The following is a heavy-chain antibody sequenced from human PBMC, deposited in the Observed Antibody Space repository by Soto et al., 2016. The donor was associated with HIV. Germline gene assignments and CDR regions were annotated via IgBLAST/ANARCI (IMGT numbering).Heavy chain of an antibody. D-gene: IGHD6-13*01. CDR1: GFTFSSYS. CDR2: ISSSSSYI. Sequence: EVQLVESGGGLVKPGGSLRLSCAASGFTFSSYSMNWVRQAPGKGLEWVSSISSSSSYIYYADSVKGRFTISRDNAKNSLYLQMNSLRAEDTAVYYCARPYSSSHRRVWYFGMDVWGQGTTVTVSS. CDR3: ARPYSSSHRRVWYFGMDV. J-gene: IGHJ6*02. V-gene: IGHV3-21*01.